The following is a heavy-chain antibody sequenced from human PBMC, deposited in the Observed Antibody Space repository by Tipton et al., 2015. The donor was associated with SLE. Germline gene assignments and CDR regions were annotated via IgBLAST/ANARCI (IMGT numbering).Heavy chain of an antibody. V-gene: IGHV3-23*01. D-gene: IGHD2-8*02. CDR1: GFTFRTYA. J-gene: IGHJ4*02. Sequence: GSLRLSCAASGFTFRTYAMVWVRQSPGKGLEWVSGISGSGGSTYYAGSGKGRFTISRDNSKNTRYLQMNSLSAEDTAVCYCAKARDAWYYFDSWWRRTLVTVSS. CDR2: ISGSGGST. CDR3: AKARDAWYYFDS.